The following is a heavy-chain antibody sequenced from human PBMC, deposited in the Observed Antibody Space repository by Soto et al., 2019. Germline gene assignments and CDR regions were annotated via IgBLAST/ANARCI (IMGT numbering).Heavy chain of an antibody. CDR2: IYYSGST. CDR3: ARDCSGGSCYRF. CDR1: GGSISSGGYY. J-gene: IGHJ4*02. D-gene: IGHD2-15*01. Sequence: SETLSLTCTVSGGSISSGGYYWSWIRQHPGKGLEWIGYIYYSGSTYYNPSLKSRVTISVDTSKNQFSLKLSSVTAADTAVYYCARDCSGGSCYRFWGQGTLVTVSS. V-gene: IGHV4-31*03.